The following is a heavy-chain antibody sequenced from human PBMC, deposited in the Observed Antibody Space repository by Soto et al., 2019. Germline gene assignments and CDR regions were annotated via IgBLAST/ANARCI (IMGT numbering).Heavy chain of an antibody. CDR2: FDPEDGET. CDR3: ATANRYGDYYDSSGYPCDY. D-gene: IGHD3-22*01. CDR1: GYTLTELS. J-gene: IGHJ4*02. Sequence: ASVKVSCKVSGYTLTELSMHWVRQAPGKGLEWMGGFDPEDGETIYAQKFQGRVTMTEDTSTDTAYMELSSLRSEDTAVYYCATANRYGDYYDSSGYPCDYWGQGTLVTVSS. V-gene: IGHV1-24*01.